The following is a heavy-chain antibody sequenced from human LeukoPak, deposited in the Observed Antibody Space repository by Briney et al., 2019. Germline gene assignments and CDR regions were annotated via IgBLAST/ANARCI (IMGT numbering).Heavy chain of an antibody. CDR1: GCTLSSYA. J-gene: IGHJ4*02. CDR3: AKAGYGVSSWYPFGY. V-gene: IGHV3-23*01. CDR2: VSGSGGST. D-gene: IGHD6-13*01. Sequence: GGSLTLSCAVSGCTLSSYAMSWVRHAPGKGREWVLAVSGSGGSTYYADSVKGRFTISRDNSKNTLYLQMNSLRAEDTAVYYCAKAGYGVSSWYPFGYWGQGTLVTVSS.